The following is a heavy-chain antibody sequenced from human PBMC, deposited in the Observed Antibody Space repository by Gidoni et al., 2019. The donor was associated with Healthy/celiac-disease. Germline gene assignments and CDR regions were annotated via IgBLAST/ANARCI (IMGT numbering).Heavy chain of an antibody. CDR1: GFTFSSYG. D-gene: IGHD6-13*01. CDR2: ISYDGSNK. Sequence: QVQLVESGGGVVQPGRSLRLSCAASGFTFSSYGMHWVRQAPGKGLEWVAVISYDGSNKYYADSVKGRFTISGDNSKNTLYLQMNSLRAEDTAVYYCAKDSRYSSSWYYFDYWGQGTLVTVSS. CDR3: AKDSRYSSSWYYFDY. V-gene: IGHV3-30*18. J-gene: IGHJ4*02.